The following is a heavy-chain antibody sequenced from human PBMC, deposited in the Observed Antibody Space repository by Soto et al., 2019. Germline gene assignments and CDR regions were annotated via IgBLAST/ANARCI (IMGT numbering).Heavy chain of an antibody. CDR3: GRGRLTVFTSGLGY. CDR2: INVNNGNT. J-gene: IGHJ4*02. V-gene: IGHV1-18*01. D-gene: IGHD4-4*01. Sequence: GLEWMGWINVNNGNTKYAQKFQGRITMTTDTSTSTVYMELRSLTSDDTAVYYCGRGRLTVFTSGLGYWGEGTL.